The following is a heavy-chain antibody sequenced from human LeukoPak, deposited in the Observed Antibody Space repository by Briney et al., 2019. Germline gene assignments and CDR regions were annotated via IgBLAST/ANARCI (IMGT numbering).Heavy chain of an antibody. CDR3: ARGSGYTYGFPDY. CDR2: IYSGDIT. J-gene: IGHJ4*02. V-gene: IGHV3-53*01. D-gene: IGHD5-18*01. CDR1: GFTVSNNY. Sequence: GGSLRLSCAASGFTVSNNYMSWVRQAPGKGLEWVSVIYSGDITYYADSVKGRFTVSRDNSKNTLYLQMNSLRAEDTAVYYCARGSGYTYGFPDYWGQGTLVTVSS.